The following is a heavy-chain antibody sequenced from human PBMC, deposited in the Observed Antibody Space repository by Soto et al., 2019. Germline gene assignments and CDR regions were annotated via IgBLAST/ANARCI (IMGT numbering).Heavy chain of an antibody. D-gene: IGHD2-2*02. CDR2: IIPILGIA. J-gene: IGHJ4*02. CDR1: GGTFSSYT. Sequence: QVQLVQSGAEVKKPGSSVKVSCKASGGTFSSYTISWVQQAPGQGLEWMVRIIPILGIANYAQKFQGRVTTTADKSTSTAYMELSSLRSEDTAVYYCAMEYCSRTSCYRDYWGQGTLVTVSS. CDR3: AMEYCSRTSCYRDY. V-gene: IGHV1-69*02.